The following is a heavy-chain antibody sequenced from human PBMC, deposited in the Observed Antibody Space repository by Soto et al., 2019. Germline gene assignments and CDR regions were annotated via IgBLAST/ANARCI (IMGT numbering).Heavy chain of an antibody. Sequence: PGGSLRLSCAASGFTFSSYSMNRVRQAPGKGLEWVSSISSSSSYIYYADSVKGRFTISRDNAKNSLYLQMNSLRAEDTAVYYCARVSYDSSGYFDYWGQGTLVTVSS. CDR1: GFTFSSYS. J-gene: IGHJ4*02. CDR3: ARVSYDSSGYFDY. D-gene: IGHD3-22*01. V-gene: IGHV3-21*01. CDR2: ISSSSSYI.